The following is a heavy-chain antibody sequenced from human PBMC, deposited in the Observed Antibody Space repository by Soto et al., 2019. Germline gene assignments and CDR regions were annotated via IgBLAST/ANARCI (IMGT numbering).Heavy chain of an antibody. V-gene: IGHV6-1*01. CDR3: ARDPDPLSGWYPLFDY. CDR1: GDSVSSDSAT. J-gene: IGHJ4*02. CDR2: TYYRTKWHS. D-gene: IGHD6-19*01. Sequence: HSQTLSLTCAISGDSVSSDSATWNWIRQSPSRGLEWLGRTYYRTKWHSDCAVSVRSRITFNPDSSKNQFSLQLSSVTPEDTAVYYCARDPDPLSGWYPLFDYWGQGILVTVSS.